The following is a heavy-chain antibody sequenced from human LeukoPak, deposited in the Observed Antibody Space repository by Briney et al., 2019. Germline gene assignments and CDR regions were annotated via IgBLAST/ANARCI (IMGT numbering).Heavy chain of an antibody. J-gene: IGHJ4*02. CDR3: AKNVVVKRYIDF. D-gene: IGHD2-15*01. CDR2: ISGGGRTT. Sequence: PGGSLRLSCAASGFTFSSYAMSWVRQAPGKGLQWVAVISGGGRTTEYEDFVEGRFTISRDNSKNTLSLQMNSLTVEDTAIYFCAKNVVVKRYIDFWGQGTLVTVSS. V-gene: IGHV3-23*01. CDR1: GFTFSSYA.